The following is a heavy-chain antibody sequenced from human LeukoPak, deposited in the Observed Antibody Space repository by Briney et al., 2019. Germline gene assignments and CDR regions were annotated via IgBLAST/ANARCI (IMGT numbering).Heavy chain of an antibody. D-gene: IGHD5-18*01. Sequence: GRSLRLSCAASGFTFSSYGMHWVRQAPGKGLEWVAVISYDGSNKYYADSVKGRFTISRDNSKNTLYPQMNSLRAEDTALYYCARVGTDTAMVDYMDVWGKGTTVTVSS. CDR2: ISYDGSNK. CDR1: GFTFSSYG. V-gene: IGHV3-30*03. J-gene: IGHJ6*03. CDR3: ARVGTDTAMVDYMDV.